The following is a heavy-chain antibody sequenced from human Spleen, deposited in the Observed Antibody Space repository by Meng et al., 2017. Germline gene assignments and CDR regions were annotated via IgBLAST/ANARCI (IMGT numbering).Heavy chain of an antibody. CDR1: GGSFSDYF. V-gene: IGHV4-34*01. D-gene: IGHD3-10*01. Sequence: QVQLQQWGAGLLKPSETLSLTCAVYGGSFSDYFCNWIRQPPGKGLEWIGEINPSGSTNSNPSLKSRVTISVDASKNQFSLKLSSVTAADTAVYYCARGFWVVREIIITPLDYWGQGSLVTVSS. CDR2: INPSGST. CDR3: ARGFWVVREIIITPLDY. J-gene: IGHJ4*02.